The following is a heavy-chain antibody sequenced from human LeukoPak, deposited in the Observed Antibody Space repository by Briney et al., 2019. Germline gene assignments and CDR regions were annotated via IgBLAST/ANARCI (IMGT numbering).Heavy chain of an antibody. CDR1: GYTFTSYY. CDR3: AREEDTVMARRYFDY. Sequence: ASVKVSCKASGYTFTSYYMHWVRQAPGQGLEWMGVINPSGGSTSYAQKFQGRVTMTRDTSTTTVYMELSSLRSEDTAVYYCAREEDTVMARRYFDYWGQGTLVTVSS. V-gene: IGHV1-46*01. D-gene: IGHD5-18*01. CDR2: INPSGGST. J-gene: IGHJ4*02.